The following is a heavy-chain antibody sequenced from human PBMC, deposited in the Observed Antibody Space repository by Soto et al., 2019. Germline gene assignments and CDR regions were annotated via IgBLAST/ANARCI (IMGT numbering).Heavy chain of an antibody. CDR2: IHTSGST. CDR3: ARPQYFGEDGAFNI. Sequence: QVQLQESGPGLVKPSETLSLICTVSGGSISDFYWSWIRQPAGKGLAWIGRIHTSGSTNINPSLKSRVSVSVDTSRNQLSLTFTSVTAADTAAYYCARPQYFGEDGAFNIWGQGTVVTVSS. D-gene: IGHD3-10*01. CDR1: GGSISDFY. J-gene: IGHJ3*02. V-gene: IGHV4-4*07.